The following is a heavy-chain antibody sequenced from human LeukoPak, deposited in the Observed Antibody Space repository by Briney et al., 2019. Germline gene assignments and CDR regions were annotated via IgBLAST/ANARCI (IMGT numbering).Heavy chain of an antibody. CDR3: ARGPITIFGVVIPYYFDY. CDR2: IIPIFGTA. D-gene: IGHD3-3*01. V-gene: IGHV1-69*06. Sequence: SVKVSCKASGYTFTGYYMHWVRQAPGQGLEWMGGIIPIFGTANYAQKFQGRVTITADKSTSTAYMELSSLRSEDTAVYYCARGPITIFGVVIPYYFDYWGQGTLVAVSS. J-gene: IGHJ4*02. CDR1: GYTFTGYY.